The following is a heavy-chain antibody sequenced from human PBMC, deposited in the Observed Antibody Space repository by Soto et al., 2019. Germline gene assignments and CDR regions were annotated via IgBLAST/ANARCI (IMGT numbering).Heavy chain of an antibody. Sequence: SQTLSLTCAICGDSVSSTITAWSWIRQSPSRGLEWLGRTYYRSNWYTDYAVSVKSRITISPDTSKNQFSLQLNSVTPEDTAVYYCARGSYYSGWVWGQGTLVTVSS. V-gene: IGHV6-1*01. J-gene: IGHJ4*02. CDR1: GDSVSSTITA. CDR2: TYYRSNWYT. D-gene: IGHD6-19*01. CDR3: ARGSYYSGWV.